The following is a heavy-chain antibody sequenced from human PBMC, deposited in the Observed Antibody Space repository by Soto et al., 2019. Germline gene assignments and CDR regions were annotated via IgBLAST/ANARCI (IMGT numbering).Heavy chain of an antibody. V-gene: IGHV3-64D*06. Sequence: HPGGSLRLSCSASGFSFSSNVMHWVRQGPGKGLDFVSHISSSGDNTQYADSVKGRFIISRDNSKNVLFLQMTSLRPEDTAVYYCVKDLYDTWSFDYWGQGALVTVS. CDR3: VKDLYDTWSFDY. J-gene: IGHJ4*02. D-gene: IGHD3-10*01. CDR2: ISSSGDNT. CDR1: GFSFSSNV.